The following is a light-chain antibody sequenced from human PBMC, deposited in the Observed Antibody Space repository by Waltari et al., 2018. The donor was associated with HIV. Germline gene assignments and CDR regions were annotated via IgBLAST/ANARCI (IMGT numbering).Light chain of an antibody. CDR1: QNVTSD. Sequence: EVVLTQSPITLSGSPGERVTLSCRASQNVTSDLAWLQQRPGQAPRLLIYGAVTRASGIPARISGSGSGTEFILTISSLQSEDVAMYYCQQYYQWLPWTFGQGTKV. J-gene: IGKJ1*01. CDR2: GAV. CDR3: QQYYQWLPWT. V-gene: IGKV3D-15*01.